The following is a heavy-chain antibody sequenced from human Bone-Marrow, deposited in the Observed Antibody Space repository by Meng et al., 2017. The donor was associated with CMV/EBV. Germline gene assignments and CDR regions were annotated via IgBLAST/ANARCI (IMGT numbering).Heavy chain of an antibody. CDR3: ARVNYSNYYFDY. CDR2: INHSGNT. CDR1: GGSFSGYYY. V-gene: IGHV4-34*01. D-gene: IGHD4-11*01. Sequence: GSLRLSCAVYGGSFSGYYYWSWIRQPPGKGVEWIGEINHSGNTNYNPSLKSRVTISVDTSKNQFSLKLSSVTAADTAVYYCARVNYSNYYFDYWAQGTLVTVSS. J-gene: IGHJ4*02.